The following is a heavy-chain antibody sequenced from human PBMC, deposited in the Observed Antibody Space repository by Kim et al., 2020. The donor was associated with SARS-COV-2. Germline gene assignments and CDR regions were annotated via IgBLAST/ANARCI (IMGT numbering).Heavy chain of an antibody. CDR1: GFTFSSYG. CDR3: AKDQSVGTDGGGYHYYG. Sequence: GGSLRLSCAASGFTFSSYGMHWVRQAPGKGLEGVAVISYDGSNKYYADSVKGRFTISRDNSKNTLDLQMNSLRAEDTAVDYCAKDQSVGTDGGGYHYYG. D-gene: IGHD1-26*01. V-gene: IGHV3-30*18. J-gene: IGHJ6*01. CDR2: ISYDGSNK.